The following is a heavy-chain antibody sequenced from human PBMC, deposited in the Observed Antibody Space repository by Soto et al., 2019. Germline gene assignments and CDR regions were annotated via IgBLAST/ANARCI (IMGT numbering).Heavy chain of an antibody. D-gene: IGHD2-15*01. V-gene: IGHV1-58*01. CDR2: VVVGSGNT. CDR1: GFTFTSSA. CDR3: AAAKGGRYCSGGSCPYGMDV. Sequence: GASVKVSCKASGFTFTSSAVQWVRQARGQRLEWIGWVVVGSGNTNYAQKFQERVTITRDMSTSTAYMELSSLRSEDTAVYYCAAAKGGRYCSGGSCPYGMDVWGQGTTVTVSS. J-gene: IGHJ6*02.